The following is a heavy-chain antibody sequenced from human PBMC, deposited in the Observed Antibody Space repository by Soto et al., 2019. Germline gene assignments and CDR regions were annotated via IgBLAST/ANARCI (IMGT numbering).Heavy chain of an antibody. V-gene: IGHV1-18*01. CDR1: GYTFSNFG. J-gene: IGHJ6*02. D-gene: IGHD5-18*01. Sequence: QVQLVQSGAEVMTPGASVKVSCKASGYTFSNFGLSWVRQAPGQGLEWMGWISGYNGNTNSAERFQGRVTMTTDTSTSTDNMEVRSLTSDGTAVYYCARDKGYGFGWSSCSGMDVWGQGTTVTVSS. CDR3: ARDKGYGFGWSSCSGMDV. CDR2: ISGYNGNT.